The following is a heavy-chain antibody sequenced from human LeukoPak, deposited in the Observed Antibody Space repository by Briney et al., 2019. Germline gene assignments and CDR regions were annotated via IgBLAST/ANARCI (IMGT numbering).Heavy chain of an antibody. D-gene: IGHD3-3*01. CDR3: ARGRWGSYYDFWSGPETYYGMDV. CDR1: GFTFSSYA. V-gene: IGHV3-23*01. J-gene: IGHJ6*02. CDR2: ISGSGGST. Sequence: GGSLRPSCAASGFTFSSYAMSWVRQAPGKGLEWVSAISGSGGSTYYADSVKGRFTISRDNSKNTLYLQMNSLRAEDTAVYYCARGRWGSYYDFWSGPETYYGMDVWGQGTTVTVSS.